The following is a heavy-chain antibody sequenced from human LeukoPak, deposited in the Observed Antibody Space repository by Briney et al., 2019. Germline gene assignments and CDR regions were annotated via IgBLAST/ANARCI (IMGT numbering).Heavy chain of an antibody. CDR1: GGSINRYY. CDR2: IYSTGST. D-gene: IGHD3-22*01. Sequence: SETLSLTCTVSGGSINRYYWTWIRQPAGKGLEWIGRIYSTGSTNYNPSLKSRVTMSVDTSKNHFSLNLNSVTAADTAVYYCARRMAYYYDSSGYKDDYWGQGTLVTVSS. CDR3: ARRMAYYYDSSGYKDDY. J-gene: IGHJ4*02. V-gene: IGHV4-4*07.